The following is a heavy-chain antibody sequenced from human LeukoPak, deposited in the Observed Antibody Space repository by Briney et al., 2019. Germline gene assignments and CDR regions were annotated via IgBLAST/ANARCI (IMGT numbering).Heavy chain of an antibody. V-gene: IGHV6-1*01. J-gene: IGHJ4*02. D-gene: IGHD3-22*01. CDR3: ARAARPFSDSRCFDY. CDR1: GDSVSSNSAA. Sequence: SQTLSLTCAISGDSVSSNSAAWNWIRQSPSRGLEWLGRTYYRSKWYNDYAVSVKSRITINPDTSKNQFALQLNSGTPEDTAVYYCARAARPFSDSRCFDYWGQGTLVTVSS. CDR2: TYYRSKWYN.